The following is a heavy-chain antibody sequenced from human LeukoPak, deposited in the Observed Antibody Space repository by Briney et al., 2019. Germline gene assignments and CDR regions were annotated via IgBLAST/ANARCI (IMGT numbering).Heavy chain of an antibody. CDR1: GYTFTGYY. CDR3: ARQGSSSWTVRRYYYYMDV. D-gene: IGHD6-13*01. CDR2: INPNSGGT. V-gene: IGHV1-2*02. J-gene: IGHJ6*03. Sequence: ASVKVSCKASGYTFTGYYMHWVRQAPGQGLEWMGWINPNSGGTNYAQKFQGRVTMTRDTSISTAYMELSRLRSDDTAVYYCARQGSSSWTVRRYYYYMDVWGKGTTVTVSS.